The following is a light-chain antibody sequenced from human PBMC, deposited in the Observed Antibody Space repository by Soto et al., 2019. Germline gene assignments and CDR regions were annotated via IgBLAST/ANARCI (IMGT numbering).Light chain of an antibody. J-gene: IGKJ4*01. CDR3: QQYSHWPLT. Sequence: EIVMTQSPATLSVSPGERATLSCRASQSISSNLAWYQQKPSQAPRLLIYGASTRATGIPARFSGSGSATEFTLTISSLQSEDFAVYYCQQYSHWPLTFGGGTKVEIK. CDR1: QSISSN. V-gene: IGKV3-15*01. CDR2: GAS.